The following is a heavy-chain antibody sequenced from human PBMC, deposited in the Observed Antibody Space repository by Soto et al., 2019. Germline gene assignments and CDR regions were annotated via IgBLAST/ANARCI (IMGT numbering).Heavy chain of an antibody. V-gene: IGHV4-38-2*02. J-gene: IGHJ6*02. CDR1: GYSISSGYY. D-gene: IGHD6-13*01. CDR2: IYHSGST. CDR3: ARDMYSSTWSF. Sequence: PSETLSLTCAVSGYSISSGYYWGWIRQPPGKGLEWIGSIYHSGSTYYNPSLKSRVTISVNTSKNQFSLKLNSVTAADTAVYYCARDMYSSTWSFWGQGTTVTVSS.